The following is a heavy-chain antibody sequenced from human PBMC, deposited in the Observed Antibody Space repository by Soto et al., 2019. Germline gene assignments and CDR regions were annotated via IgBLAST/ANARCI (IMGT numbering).Heavy chain of an antibody. J-gene: IGHJ6*03. CDR1: GFTFSSYD. CDR2: IGTAGDT. D-gene: IGHD5-12*01. CDR3: ARARVATYYYSYMDV. V-gene: IGHV3-13*01. Sequence: EVQLVESGGGLVQPGGSLRLSCAASGFTFSSYDMHWVRQATGKGLEWVSAIGTAGDTYYPGSVKGRFTISRENAKNSLYLQMNSLRAGDTAVYYCARARVATYYYSYMDVWCKGTTVSVSS.